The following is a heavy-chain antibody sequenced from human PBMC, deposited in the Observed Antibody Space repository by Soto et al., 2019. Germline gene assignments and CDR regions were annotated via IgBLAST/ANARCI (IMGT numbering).Heavy chain of an antibody. CDR2: IYTSGST. CDR3: AREGVAAAVDYYYYYGMDV. Sequence: SETLSLTCTVSGGSISSSYYWSWIRQPAGKGLEWIGRIYTSGSTNYNPSLKSRVTMSVDTSKNQFSLKLSSVTAADTAVYYCAREGVAAAVDYYYYYGMDVWGQGTTVTVSS. CDR1: GGSISSSYY. D-gene: IGHD6-13*01. V-gene: IGHV4-4*07. J-gene: IGHJ6*02.